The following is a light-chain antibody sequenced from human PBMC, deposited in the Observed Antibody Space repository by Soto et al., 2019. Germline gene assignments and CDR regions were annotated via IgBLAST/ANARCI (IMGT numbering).Light chain of an antibody. CDR3: QQSYSTPLFT. CDR2: SAS. Sequence: DIEMTQSPSSLSASVGDRVTITCRASESISTYLNWYQQKPAKAPKLLIYSASTLESGAPSRFSGSGSGTEFTLTISNLHREDFATYFCQQSYSTPLFTFGPGTKVHV. CDR1: ESISTY. V-gene: IGKV1-39*01. J-gene: IGKJ3*01.